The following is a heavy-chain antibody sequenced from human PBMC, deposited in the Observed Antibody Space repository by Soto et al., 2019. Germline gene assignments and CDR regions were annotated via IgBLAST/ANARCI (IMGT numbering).Heavy chain of an antibody. CDR2: IHNSGGT. Sequence: QVQLQESGPGLVKPSETLSLTCTVSGVSISSAYWSWIRQPPGKGPEWIGYIHNSGGTNYNPSLKSRVPFSVDTSKNQFSLRLSSVTTADTAMYYCARGYFDSRGYSNTFDIWGQGTMVTVSS. V-gene: IGHV4-59*01. CDR3: ARGYFDSRGYSNTFDI. J-gene: IGHJ3*02. CDR1: GVSISSAY. D-gene: IGHD3-22*01.